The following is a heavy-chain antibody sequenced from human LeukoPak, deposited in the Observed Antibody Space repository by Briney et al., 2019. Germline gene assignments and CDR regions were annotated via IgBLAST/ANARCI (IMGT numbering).Heavy chain of an antibody. V-gene: IGHV4-39*01. CDR1: GGSISSSSYY. D-gene: IGHD2-2*01. CDR2: IYYSGST. Sequence: SETLSLTCTVSGGSISSSSYYWGWIRQPPGKGLEWIGSIYYSGSTYYNPSLKSRVTISVDTSKNQFSLKLSSVTAADTAVYYCARHTAVVVPAAKRDNWFDPWGQGTLVTVSS. J-gene: IGHJ5*02. CDR3: ARHTAVVVPAAKRDNWFDP.